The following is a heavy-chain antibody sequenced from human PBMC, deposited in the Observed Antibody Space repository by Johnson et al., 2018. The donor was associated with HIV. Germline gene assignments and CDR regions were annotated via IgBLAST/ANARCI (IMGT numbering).Heavy chain of an antibody. CDR1: GFIFSTYG. Sequence: QVQLVESGGGVVQPGGSLRLSCVASGFIFSTYGMHWVRQAPGKGLEWLAFIRYDGSNDYYVDSVKGRFTISRDNSKNTLYLQMNSLRAEDTAMYYCAKEKDYGAFDIWGQGTMVTVSS. V-gene: IGHV3-30*02. CDR3: AKEKDYGAFDI. J-gene: IGHJ3*02. CDR2: IRYDGSND. D-gene: IGHD3-16*01.